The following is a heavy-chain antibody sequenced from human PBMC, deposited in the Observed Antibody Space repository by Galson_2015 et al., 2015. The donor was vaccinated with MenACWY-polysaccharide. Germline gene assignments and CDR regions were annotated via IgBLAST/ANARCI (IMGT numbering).Heavy chain of an antibody. V-gene: IGHV3-33*01. CDR1: GSRFSHSG. J-gene: IGHJ3*02. CDR2: IQYDGSKI. D-gene: IGHD2-15*01. CDR3: AREGSRIVFHAFDT. Sequence: LSLSCAASGSRFSHSGMHWVRQAPGTGLEWVAVIQYDGSKIVYADSVKGRFTISRDNSKNTLFLEMNSLGAEDTAVYYCAREGSRIVFHAFDTWGQGTMVTVSS.